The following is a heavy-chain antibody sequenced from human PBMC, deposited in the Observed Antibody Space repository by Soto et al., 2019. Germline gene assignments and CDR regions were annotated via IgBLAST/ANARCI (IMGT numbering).Heavy chain of an antibody. CDR1: GLTFSNSA. CDR3: AEEPRDYFGSWCPRVEN. J-gene: IGHJ1*01. V-gene: IGHV3-23*01. D-gene: IGHD3-10*01. Sequence: EVQLLESGGGLVKPGGSLRLSCAAAGLTFSNSAMTWVRQTPGKGLEWVSAISGSGGSTYYADSAMGRLTISRDNPKYALYLQMTSLRAEDTAVYYCAEEPRDYFGSWCPRVENWGQGTLVTVSS. CDR2: ISGSGGST.